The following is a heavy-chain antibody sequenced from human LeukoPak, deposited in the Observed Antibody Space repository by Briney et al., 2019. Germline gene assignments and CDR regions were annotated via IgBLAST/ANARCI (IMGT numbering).Heavy chain of an antibody. CDR1: GGTFSSYA. J-gene: IGHJ4*02. D-gene: IGHD2-2*01. CDR2: IIPIFGTA. CDR3: ARAFPGYCSSTSCSFDY. V-gene: IGHV1-69*01. Sequence: SVTVSCKASGGTFSSYAISWVRQAPGQGLEWMGGIIPIFGTANYAQKFQGRVTITADESTSTAYMELSSLRSEDTAVYYCARAFPGYCSSTSCSFDYWGQGTLVTVSS.